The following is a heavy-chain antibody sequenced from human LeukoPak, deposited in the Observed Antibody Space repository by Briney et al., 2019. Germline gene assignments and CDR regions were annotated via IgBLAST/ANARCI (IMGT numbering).Heavy chain of an antibody. V-gene: IGHV4-39*01. Sequence: SETLSLTCTVSGGSISSSTDYWGWIRQPPGKGLEWIGTIYYSGPTYYNPSLKSRVTISVDTSKNRFSLNLSSVTAADTAVYYCARLSGSYGVSDYWGQGTLVTVSS. CDR2: IYYSGPT. D-gene: IGHD1-26*01. CDR3: ARLSGSYGVSDY. J-gene: IGHJ4*02. CDR1: GGSISSSTDY.